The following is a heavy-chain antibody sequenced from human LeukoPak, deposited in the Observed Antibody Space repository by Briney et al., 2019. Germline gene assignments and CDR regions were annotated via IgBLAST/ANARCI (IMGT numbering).Heavy chain of an antibody. J-gene: IGHJ4*02. CDR2: IIRILDIT. CDR1: GGTFSSYA. D-gene: IGHD2-21*01. V-gene: IGHV1-69*04. Sequence: GASVKVSCKTSGGTFSSYAISWVRQAPGQGLEWMGRIIRILDITNYAQKFQGRITITADKSTSTAYMELSSLRSEDTAVYYCARGYSSMEDYWGQGTLVTVSS. CDR3: ARGYSSMEDY.